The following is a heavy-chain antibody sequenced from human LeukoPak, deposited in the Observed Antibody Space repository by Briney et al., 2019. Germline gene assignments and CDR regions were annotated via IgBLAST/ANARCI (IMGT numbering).Heavy chain of an antibody. V-gene: IGHV1-2*06. Sequence: ASVKVSXKASGYTFTGYYMHWVRQAPGQGLEWMGRINPNSGGTNYAQKFQGRVTMTRDTSISTAYMELSRLRSDDTAVYYCAREDSTDLTFDYWGQGTLVTASS. D-gene: IGHD2/OR15-2a*01. J-gene: IGHJ4*02. CDR2: INPNSGGT. CDR3: AREDSTDLTFDY. CDR1: GYTFTGYY.